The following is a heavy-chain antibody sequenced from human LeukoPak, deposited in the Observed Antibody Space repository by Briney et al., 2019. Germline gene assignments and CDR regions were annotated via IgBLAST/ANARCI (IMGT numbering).Heavy chain of an antibody. J-gene: IGHJ4*02. CDR2: IYSGGST. V-gene: IGHV3-66*02. CDR3: ARGGSYSPFDY. D-gene: IGHD1-26*01. Sequence: GGSLRLSCAASGFTVSSNYMSWVRRAPGKGLEWVSVIYSGGSTYYADSVKGRFTISRDYSKNTLYLQMNSLRAEDTAVYYCARGGSYSPFDYWGQGTLVTVSS. CDR1: GFTVSSNY.